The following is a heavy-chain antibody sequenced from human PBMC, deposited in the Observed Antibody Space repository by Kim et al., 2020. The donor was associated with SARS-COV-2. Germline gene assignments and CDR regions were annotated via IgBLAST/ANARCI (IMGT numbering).Heavy chain of an antibody. CDR1: GFTFSSYG. CDR2: ISYDGSNK. Sequence: GGSLRLSCAASGFTFSSYGMHWVRQAPGKALEWVAVISYDGSNKYYADSVKGRFTISRDNSKNTLYLQMNSLRAEDTAVYYCAKDGYCSGGSCYSLFDYWGQGTLVTVSS. D-gene: IGHD2-15*01. J-gene: IGHJ4*02. V-gene: IGHV3-30*18. CDR3: AKDGYCSGGSCYSLFDY.